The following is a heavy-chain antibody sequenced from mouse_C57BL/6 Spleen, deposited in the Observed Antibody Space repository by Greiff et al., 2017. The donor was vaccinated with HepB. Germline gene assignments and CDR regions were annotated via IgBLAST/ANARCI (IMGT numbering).Heavy chain of an antibody. CDR2: IDPSDSYT. Sequence: QVQLQQPGAELVRPGTSVKLSCKASGYTFTSYWMHWVKQGPGQGLEWIGVIDPSDSYTNYNQKFKGKATLTVDTSSSTAYMQLSSLTSEDSAVYDCARGDYGYYFDYWGQGTTLTVSS. CDR3: ARGDYGYYFDY. V-gene: IGHV1-59*01. D-gene: IGHD1-1*01. CDR1: GYTFTSYW. J-gene: IGHJ2*01.